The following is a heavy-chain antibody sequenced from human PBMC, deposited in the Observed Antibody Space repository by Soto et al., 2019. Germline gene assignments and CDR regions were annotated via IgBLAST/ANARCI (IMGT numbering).Heavy chain of an antibody. CDR1: GFTFSDYY. J-gene: IGHJ4*02. CDR3: ASGTNGAFFVY. CDR2: ISSRSSTI. V-gene: IGHV3-11*01. Sequence: PGGSLRLSCAASGFTFSDYYMSWIRQAPGKGLEWVSYISSRSSTIFYADSVKGRFTISRDNVKNSLYLQMNSLRAEDTAVYYCASGTNGAFFVYWGQGIPVTVSS. D-gene: IGHD2-8*01.